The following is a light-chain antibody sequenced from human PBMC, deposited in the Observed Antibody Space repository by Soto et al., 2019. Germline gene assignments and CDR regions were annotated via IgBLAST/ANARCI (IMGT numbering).Light chain of an antibody. CDR1: QSVSSSY. Sequence: IVLTQSPGTLSLSPGERATLSCRASQSVSSSYLAWYPQKPGQAPRLLIYGASSRATGIPDRFSGSGSGTDFTLTITSLEPEDFAVYYCQQYGGSPLTFGGGTKVDIK. J-gene: IGKJ4*01. CDR2: GAS. CDR3: QQYGGSPLT. V-gene: IGKV3-20*01.